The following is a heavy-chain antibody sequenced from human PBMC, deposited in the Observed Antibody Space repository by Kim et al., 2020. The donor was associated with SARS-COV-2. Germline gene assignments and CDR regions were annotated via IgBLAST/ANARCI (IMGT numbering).Heavy chain of an antibody. CDR3: ARDERITIFGVVINWENYYYYGMDV. V-gene: IGHV7-4-1*02. CDR2: INTNTGNT. D-gene: IGHD3-3*01. CDR1: GYTFTSYA. J-gene: IGHJ6*02. Sequence: ASVKVSCKASGYTFTSYAMNWVRQAPGQGLEWMGWINTNTGNTTYAQGFTGRFVFSLDTSVSTAYLQISSLKAEDTAVYYCARDERITIFGVVINWENYYYYGMDVWGQGTTVTVSS.